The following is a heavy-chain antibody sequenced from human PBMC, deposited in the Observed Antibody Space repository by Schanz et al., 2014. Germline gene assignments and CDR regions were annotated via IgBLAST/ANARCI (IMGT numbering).Heavy chain of an antibody. CDR1: GFSFSGYG. CDR3: VGSQVAVAEAFY. J-gene: IGHJ4*02. Sequence: QVQLVESGGGVVQPGGSLRLSCAASGFSFSGYGMHWVRQAAGKGLEWVAYIRFDESAKYYGDSVEGRFTISRDNAKNTLYLQMNSLRAEDTALYYCVGSQVAVAEAFYWGQGALVIVSS. CDR2: IRFDESAK. D-gene: IGHD6-19*01. V-gene: IGHV3-30*02.